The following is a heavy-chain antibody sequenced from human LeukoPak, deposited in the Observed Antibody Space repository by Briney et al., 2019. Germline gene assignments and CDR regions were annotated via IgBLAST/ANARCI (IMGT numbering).Heavy chain of an antibody. CDR3: AKDEFEDTSLVFDN. Sequence: PSETLSLTCTASGGSISSYYWSWVRQAPGKGLEWVSTISGSAVSTYFADSVKGRFTISRDNSKNTLYLQMNSLRPEDTAVYFCAKDEFEDTSLVFDNRGQGTLVTVSS. CDR2: ISGSAVST. V-gene: IGHV3-23*01. D-gene: IGHD3-10*01. J-gene: IGHJ4*02. CDR1: GGSISSYY.